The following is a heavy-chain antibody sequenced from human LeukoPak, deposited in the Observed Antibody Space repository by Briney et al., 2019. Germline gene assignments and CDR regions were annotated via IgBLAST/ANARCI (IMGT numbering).Heavy chain of an antibody. D-gene: IGHD2-15*01. V-gene: IGHV1-69*05. J-gene: IGHJ3*02. CDR3: ARTRIVVVVAATLGVVNDAFDI. Sequence: SVNVSCKASGGNFSSYAISWVRQAPRQGLEWMGRIIPIFGTANYAQKFQGRVTITTDESTSTACMELSSLRSEDTAVYYCARTRIVVVVAATLGVVNDAFDIWGQGTMVTVSS. CDR2: IIPIFGTA. CDR1: GGNFSSYA.